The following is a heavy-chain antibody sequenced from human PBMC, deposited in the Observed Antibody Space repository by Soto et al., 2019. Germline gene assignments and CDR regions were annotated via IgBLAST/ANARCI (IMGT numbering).Heavy chain of an antibody. CDR3: ARDRAANSYYYRGMDV. V-gene: IGHV3-21*01. D-gene: IGHD1-1*01. CDR2: ISITSSYI. CDR1: GFTFSTYS. J-gene: IGHJ6*02. Sequence: GGSLRLSCAASGFTFSTYSMNWVRQAPGSGLEWVSSISITSSYIYYADSVKGRFTVSRDNAKDSLYLQMNSLRAEDTAVYYCARDRAANSYYYRGMDVWGQGTTVTVSS.